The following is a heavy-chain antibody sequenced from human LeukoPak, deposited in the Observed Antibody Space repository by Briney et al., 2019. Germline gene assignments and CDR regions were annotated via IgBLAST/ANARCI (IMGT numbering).Heavy chain of an antibody. V-gene: IGHV1-18*01. D-gene: IGHD3-3*01. J-gene: IGHJ4*02. CDR3: ARVRLRFLEWLFPPNFDY. Sequence: ASVKVSCKASGYTFTSYGISWVRQAPGQGLEWMGWISAYNGNTNYAQKLQGRVTMTTDTSTSTAYMELRSLRSDDTAVYYCARVRLRFLEWLFPPNFDYWGQGTPVTVSS. CDR2: ISAYNGNT. CDR1: GYTFTSYG.